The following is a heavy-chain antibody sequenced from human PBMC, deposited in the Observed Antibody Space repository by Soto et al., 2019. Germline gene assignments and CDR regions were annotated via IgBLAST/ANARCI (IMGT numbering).Heavy chain of an antibody. CDR2: IKEDGGEK. CDR3: GKIAHYYDPSPYRCFES. CDR1: GFIFSNYW. J-gene: IGHJ5*01. V-gene: IGHV3-7*01. D-gene: IGHD3-22*01. Sequence: GGSMRLSCVASGFIFSNYWMSWVRQAPGKGLEWVANIKEDGGEKSYVDSVRGRFTVSRDNAENSLYLQMSYVRAEDTAVYYCGKIAHYYDPSPYRCFESWGQITLVTVSS.